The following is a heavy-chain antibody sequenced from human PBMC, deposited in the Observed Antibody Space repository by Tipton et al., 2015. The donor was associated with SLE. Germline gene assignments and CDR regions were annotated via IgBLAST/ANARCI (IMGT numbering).Heavy chain of an antibody. CDR2: IYTSGST. V-gene: IGHV4-4*07. Sequence: TLSLTCTVSGGSISSYYRSWIRQPAGKGLEWIGRIYTSGSTNYNPSLKSRVTISVDTSKNQFSLKLSSVTAADTAVYYCARALGYCSGGSCYSDYWGQGTLVTVSS. CDR1: GGSISSYY. CDR3: ARALGYCSGGSCYSDY. J-gene: IGHJ4*02. D-gene: IGHD2-15*01.